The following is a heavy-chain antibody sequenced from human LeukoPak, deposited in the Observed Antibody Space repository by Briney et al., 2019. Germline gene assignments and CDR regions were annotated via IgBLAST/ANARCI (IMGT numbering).Heavy chain of an antibody. CDR1: GGTFSSYA. V-gene: IGHV1-69*01. CDR3: ARGVVVSAARYYYYGLDV. CDR2: IIPMFGTP. D-gene: IGHD2-15*01. Sequence: SVKVSCKASGGTFSSYAISWVRLAPGQGLEWMGRIIPMFGTPNYPQKFQGRVTITADESTRTAYMELSSLRSDDTAVYYCARGVVVSAARYYYYGLDVWGQGTTVTVSS. J-gene: IGHJ6*02.